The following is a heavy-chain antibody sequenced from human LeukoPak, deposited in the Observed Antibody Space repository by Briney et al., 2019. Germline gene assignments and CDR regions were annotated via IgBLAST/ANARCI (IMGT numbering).Heavy chain of an antibody. CDR3: ASPASESYDLNWFDS. CDR1: GFTFSSYS. Sequence: GGSLRLSCAASGFTFSSYSMNWLRQAPGKGLEWVSSISSYGDYTYYADSVKGRFTISRDNAKNSLYLQLNSLRAEDTAVYYCASPASESYDLNWFDSWGQGTLVTVSS. D-gene: IGHD3-3*01. CDR2: ISSYGDYT. J-gene: IGHJ5*01. V-gene: IGHV3-21*01.